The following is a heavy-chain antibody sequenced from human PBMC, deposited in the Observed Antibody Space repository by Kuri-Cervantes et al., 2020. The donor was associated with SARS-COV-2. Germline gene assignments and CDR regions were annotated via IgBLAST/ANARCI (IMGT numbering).Heavy chain of an antibody. CDR2: INPSGGST. D-gene: IGHD1-26*01. J-gene: IGHJ4*02. V-gene: IGHV1-46*01. CDR1: GYTFTSYY. Sequence: ASVKVSCKASGYTFTSYYMHWVRQAPGQGLEWMGIINPSGGSTNYAQKFQGRVTITTDESTSTAYMELSSLRSEDTAVYYCARGGVGATQDCSFDYWGQGTLVTVSS. CDR3: ARGGVGATQDCSFDY.